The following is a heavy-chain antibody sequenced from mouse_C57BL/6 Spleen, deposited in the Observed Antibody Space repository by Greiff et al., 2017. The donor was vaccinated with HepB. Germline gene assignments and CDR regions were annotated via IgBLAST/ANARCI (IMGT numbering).Heavy chain of an antibody. D-gene: IGHD2-5*01. J-gene: IGHJ2*01. CDR3: AGTYYSNYRDY. CDR1: GYTFTSYW. CDR2: IAPNSGGT. V-gene: IGHV1-72*01. Sequence: QVHVKQPGAELVKPGASVKLSCKASGYTFTSYWMHWVKQRPGRGLEWIGRIAPNSGGTKYNEKFKSKATLTVDKPSSTAYMQLSSLTSEDSTVFYCAGTYYSNYRDYWGQGTTLTVSS.